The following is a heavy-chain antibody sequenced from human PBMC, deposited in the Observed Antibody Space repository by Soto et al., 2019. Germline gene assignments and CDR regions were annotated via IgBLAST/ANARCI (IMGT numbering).Heavy chain of an antibody. Sequence: PSETLSLTCAVFGGSFSGYYWSWIRQPPGKGLEWIGEINHSGSTNYNPSLKSRVTISVDTSKNQFSLKLSSVTAADTAVYYCARGIVTDQGIGQQDEFKSYYFDYWGQGTLVTVSS. CDR1: GGSFSGYY. CDR3: ARGIVTDQGIGQQDEFKSYYFDY. CDR2: INHSGST. D-gene: IGHD6-13*01. V-gene: IGHV4-34*01. J-gene: IGHJ4*02.